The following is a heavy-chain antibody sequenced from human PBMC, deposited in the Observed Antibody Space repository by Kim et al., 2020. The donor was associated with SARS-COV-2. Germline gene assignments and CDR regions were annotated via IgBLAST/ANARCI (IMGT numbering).Heavy chain of an antibody. D-gene: IGHD6-13*01. Sequence: GGSLRLSCAASGFTFSSYGMHWVRQAPGKGLEWVAVISYDGSNKYYADSVKGRFTISRDNSKNTLYLQMNSLRAEDTAVYYCAKVGIAAAGSDYWGQGTLVTVSS. J-gene: IGHJ4*02. V-gene: IGHV3-30*18. CDR1: GFTFSSYG. CDR3: AKVGIAAAGSDY. CDR2: ISYDGSNK.